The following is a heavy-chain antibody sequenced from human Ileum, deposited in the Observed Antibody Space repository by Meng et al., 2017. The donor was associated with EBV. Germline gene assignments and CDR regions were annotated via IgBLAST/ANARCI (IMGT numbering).Heavy chain of an antibody. D-gene: IGHD6-19*01. Sequence: QVQLVQSGAEVKQPGASVKVSCNASGYTFTSYDINWVRQGTGQGLEWMGWMNPNRGTTGYAQKFQGRVTMTRNISKSTAYMDLSSLRSEDTAVYYCATGVADFEYWGQGTLVTVSS. CDR3: ATGVADFEY. J-gene: IGHJ4*02. CDR2: MNPNRGTT. V-gene: IGHV1-8*01. CDR1: GYTFTSYD.